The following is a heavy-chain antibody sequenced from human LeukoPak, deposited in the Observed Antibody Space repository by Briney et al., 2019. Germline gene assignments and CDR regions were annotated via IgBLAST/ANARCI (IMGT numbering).Heavy chain of an antibody. CDR1: GYSFTSYW. J-gene: IGHJ6*04. CDR3: ARHYHYDILTGYRKSGMDV. V-gene: IGHV5-10-1*01. Sequence: GESLRISCKGSGYSFTSYWISWVRQMPGKGLEWMGRIDTSDSYTNYSPSFQGHVTISADKSISTAYLQWSSPKASDTAMYYCARHYHYDILTGYRKSGMDVWGKGTTVTVSS. CDR2: IDTSDSYT. D-gene: IGHD3-9*01.